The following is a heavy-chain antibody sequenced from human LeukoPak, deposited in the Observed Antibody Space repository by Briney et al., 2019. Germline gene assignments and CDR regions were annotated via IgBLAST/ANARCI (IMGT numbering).Heavy chain of an antibody. CDR2: IYNSGTT. Sequence: PSETLSLTCTVSGGSISSHFWSWLRHPPGKGLEWIGNIYNSGTTNYSPSLKSGVTMSVDTSKNQLSLQLTSVTAADTAVYYCTKATQWLAFDYWGRGTLVTVSS. D-gene: IGHD6-19*01. V-gene: IGHV4-59*11. CDR1: GGSISSHF. CDR3: TKATQWLAFDY. J-gene: IGHJ4*02.